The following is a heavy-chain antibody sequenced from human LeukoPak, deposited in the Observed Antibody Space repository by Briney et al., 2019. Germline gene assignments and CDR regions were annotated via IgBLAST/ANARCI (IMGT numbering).Heavy chain of an antibody. Sequence: GGSLRLSCAASGFIFSSHGMNWVRQAPGKGLEWVSGISPSGDITYYADSVKGRFTISRDNSKNTLYLQMNSLRAEDTAVYYCAVGLIVVVPAAMSGMDYWGQGTLVTVSS. D-gene: IGHD2-2*01. CDR1: GFIFSSHG. V-gene: IGHV3-23*01. CDR2: ISPSGDIT. J-gene: IGHJ4*02. CDR3: AVGLIVVVPAAMSGMDY.